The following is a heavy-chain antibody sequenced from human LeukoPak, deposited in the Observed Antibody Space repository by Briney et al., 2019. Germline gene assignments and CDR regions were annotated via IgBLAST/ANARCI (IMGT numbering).Heavy chain of an antibody. CDR2: ISYDGSNK. CDR1: GFTFSSYA. D-gene: IGHD2-21*02. V-gene: IGHV3-30-3*01. CDR3: ARDGTLLGSDSNYYYGMDV. Sequence: PGGSLRLSCAASGFTFSSYAMHWVRQAPGKGLEWVAVISYDGSNKYYADSVKGRFTISRDDSKNTLYVQMNSLRAEDTALYYCARDGTLLGSDSNYYYGMDVWGQGTTVTVSS. J-gene: IGHJ6*02.